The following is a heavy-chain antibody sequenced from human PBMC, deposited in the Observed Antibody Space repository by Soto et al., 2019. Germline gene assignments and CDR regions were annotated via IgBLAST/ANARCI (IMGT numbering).Heavy chain of an antibody. V-gene: IGHV3-30*03. J-gene: IGHJ6*02. CDR1: GFTFSSYG. CDR3: ASEHGRYYYYGMDV. Sequence: GSLRLSCAASGFTFSSYGMHWVRQAPGKGLEWVAVISYDGSNKYYADSVKGRFTISRDNSKNTLYLQMNSLRAEDTAVYYCASEHGRYYYYGMDVWGQGTTVTVSS. CDR2: ISYDGSNK. D-gene: IGHD4-17*01.